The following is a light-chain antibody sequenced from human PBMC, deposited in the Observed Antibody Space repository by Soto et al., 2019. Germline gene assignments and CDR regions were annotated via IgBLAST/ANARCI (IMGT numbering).Light chain of an antibody. V-gene: IGKV1-5*03. Sequence: DIQMTQSPSTLSASVGDRVTITCRASQSISSWLAWYQQKPGKAPKLLIYKASSLESGDPSRFSGSGSETEFNLTISSLQPDDFATYYCQQYNSYPWTFGQGTKVEIK. J-gene: IGKJ1*01. CDR1: QSISSW. CDR2: KAS. CDR3: QQYNSYPWT.